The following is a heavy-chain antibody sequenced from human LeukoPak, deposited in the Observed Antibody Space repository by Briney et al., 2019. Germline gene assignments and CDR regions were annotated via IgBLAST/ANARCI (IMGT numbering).Heavy chain of an antibody. CDR1: GFTFSSYA. V-gene: IGHV3-30*04. CDR2: ISYDGSNK. J-gene: IGHJ6*03. CDR3: ARGIPYYHYMDV. Sequence: PGGSLRLSCAASGFTFSSYAMHWVRQAPGKGLEWVAVISYDGSNKYYADSVKGRFTISRDNSKNTLYLQMNSLRAEDTAVYYCARGIPYYHYMDVWGKGTTVTISS.